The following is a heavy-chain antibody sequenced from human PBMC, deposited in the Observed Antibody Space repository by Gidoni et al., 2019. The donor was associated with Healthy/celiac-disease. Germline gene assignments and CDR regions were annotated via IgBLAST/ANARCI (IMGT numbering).Heavy chain of an antibody. Sequence: QVQLVQSGAEVKKPGSSVKVSCKASGCTFSSYAISRVRQAPGQGLEWMGGIIPNFGTANYEQRFQGRVTITADESTSTANMELSSLRSEDTAVYYCARRSRWLRPIGAFDYWGQGTLVTVSS. D-gene: IGHD5-12*01. CDR2: IIPNFGTA. V-gene: IGHV1-69*01. J-gene: IGHJ4*02. CDR3: ARRSRWLRPIGAFDY. CDR1: GCTFSSYA.